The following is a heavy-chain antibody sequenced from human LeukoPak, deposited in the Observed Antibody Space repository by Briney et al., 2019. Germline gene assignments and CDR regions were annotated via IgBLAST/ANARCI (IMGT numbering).Heavy chain of an antibody. D-gene: IGHD2-15*01. CDR1: GGSVSSSSYY. V-gene: IGHV4-39*01. Sequence: SETLSLTCTVSGGSVSSSSYYWGWIRQPPGKGLEWIGRVYYSGSTYYNPSLKSRVTISVDTSKNQFSLKMSSVTAADTTLFYCARHRGGSSPSVFDSWGQGTLVTVSS. J-gene: IGHJ4*02. CDR3: ARHRGGSSPSVFDS. CDR2: VYYSGST.